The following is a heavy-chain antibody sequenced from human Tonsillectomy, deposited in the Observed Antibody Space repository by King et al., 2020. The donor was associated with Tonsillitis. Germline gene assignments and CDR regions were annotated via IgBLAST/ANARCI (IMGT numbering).Heavy chain of an antibody. CDR3: ARVGHPLVYSDYALDY. D-gene: IGHD4-11*01. J-gene: IGHJ4*02. V-gene: IGHV3-48*02. CDR2: ISSSSSAI. CDR1: GFTFSSYA. Sequence: VQLVESGGGLVQPGGSLRLSCAASGFTFSSYAMNWVRQAPGKGLEWISYISSSSSAIYYADSVKGRFTISRDNAKNSLYLQMNSLRDDDTAVYYCARVGHPLVYSDYALDYWGQGTLVTVSS.